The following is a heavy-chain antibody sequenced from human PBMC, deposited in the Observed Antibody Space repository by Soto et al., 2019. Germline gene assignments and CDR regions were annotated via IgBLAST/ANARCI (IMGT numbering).Heavy chain of an antibody. CDR3: ARDNPSFLGANAFDI. D-gene: IGHD2-21*01. Sequence: PSETLSLTCSVSGDSVSSGGSYWSWVRQHPGRGLEWIGFIYDSGRAYYNPSLKSRVIVSVDTSQNQFSLKLSSVTAADTAVYYCARDNPSFLGANAFDICGPGRMVTV. V-gene: IGHV4-31*03. CDR2: IYDSGRA. CDR1: GDSVSSGGSY. J-gene: IGHJ3*02.